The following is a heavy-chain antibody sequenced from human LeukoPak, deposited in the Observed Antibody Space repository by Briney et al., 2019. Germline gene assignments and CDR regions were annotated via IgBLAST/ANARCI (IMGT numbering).Heavy chain of an antibody. D-gene: IGHD2-2*01. CDR2: IYYSGST. V-gene: IGHV4-31*03. CDR1: GGSISSGGYY. CDR3: AREAYQLLSWFDP. Sequence: SETLSLTCTVSGGSISSGGYYWSWIRQHPGKGLEWIGYIYYSGSTYYNPSLKSRVTISVDTSKNQFPLKLSSVTAADTAVYYCAREAYQLLSWFDPWGQGTLVTVSS. J-gene: IGHJ5*02.